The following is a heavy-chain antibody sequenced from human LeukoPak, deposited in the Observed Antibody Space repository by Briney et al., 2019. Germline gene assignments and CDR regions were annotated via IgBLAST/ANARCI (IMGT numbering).Heavy chain of an antibody. J-gene: IGHJ4*02. CDR3: AKDFGYYGSGSFDY. CDR2: IWYDGSNK. Sequence: GGSLRLSCAASGFTFSSYGMHWVRQAPGKGLEWVAVIWYDGSNKYYADSVKGRFTISRDNSKNTLYLQMNSLRAEDTAVYYCAKDFGYYGSGSFDYWGQGTLATVSS. V-gene: IGHV3-33*06. D-gene: IGHD3-10*01. CDR1: GFTFSSYG.